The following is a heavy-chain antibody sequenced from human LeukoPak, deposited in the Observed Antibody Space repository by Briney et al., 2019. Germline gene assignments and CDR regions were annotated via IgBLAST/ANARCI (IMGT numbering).Heavy chain of an antibody. J-gene: IGHJ6*03. D-gene: IGHD5-18*01. V-gene: IGHV4-59*11. CDR2: IYYSGST. CDR3: ASSSWLRGDLYYYYYYMDV. CDR1: GGSISSHY. Sequence: SETLSLTCTVSGGSISSHYWSWIRQPPGKGLEWIGYIYYSGSTNYNPSLKSRVAISVDTSKNQFSLKLSSVTAADTAVYYCASSSWLRGDLYYYYYYMDVWGKGTTVTVSS.